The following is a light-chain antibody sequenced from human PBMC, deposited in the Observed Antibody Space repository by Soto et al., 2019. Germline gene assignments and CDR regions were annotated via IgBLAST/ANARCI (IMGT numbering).Light chain of an antibody. V-gene: IGKV3-20*01. CDR3: QHYDSLPIT. Sequence: EIVLTQSPGTLSLSPGKRATLSCRASQSVSSSFLAWYQQKPGRAPRLLIYDASSRATGIPARFSGSGSGTGFTLTISRLEPEDFAVFYCQHYDSLPITFGQGTRLEIK. CDR2: DAS. J-gene: IGKJ5*01. CDR1: QSVSSSF.